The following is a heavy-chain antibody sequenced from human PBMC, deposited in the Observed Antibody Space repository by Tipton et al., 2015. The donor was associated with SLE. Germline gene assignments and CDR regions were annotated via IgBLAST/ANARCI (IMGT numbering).Heavy chain of an antibody. CDR2: IYYSGST. CDR3: AAQPVAGLWYFDL. J-gene: IGHJ2*01. D-gene: IGHD1-14*01. V-gene: IGHV4-59*01. Sequence: TLSLTCTVSGGSISSYYWSWIRQHPGKGLEWIGYIYYSGSTNYNPSLKSRVTISVDTSKNQFSLKLSSVTAADTAVYYCAAQPVAGLWYFDLWGRGTLVTVSS. CDR1: GGSISSYY.